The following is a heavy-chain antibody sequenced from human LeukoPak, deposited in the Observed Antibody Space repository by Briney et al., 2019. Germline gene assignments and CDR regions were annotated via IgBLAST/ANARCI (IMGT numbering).Heavy chain of an antibody. CDR2: VSGNGDST. CDR1: GFTFNRYD. Sequence: GGSLRLSCAASGFTFNRYDMSWVRQAPGKGLEWVSTVSGNGDSTCCADSVKGRFTVSRDNSKNTLYLQMNNLRAEDTAVYSCTKGGWLDNWGQGTLVTVSS. CDR3: TKGGWLDN. J-gene: IGHJ5*02. V-gene: IGHV3-23*01.